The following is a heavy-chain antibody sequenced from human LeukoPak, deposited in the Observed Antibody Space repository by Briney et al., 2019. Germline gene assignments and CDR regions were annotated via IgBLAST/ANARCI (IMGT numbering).Heavy chain of an antibody. Sequence: GGSLRLSCAASGFAFSSCAMNWVRQAPGKGLEWVSVVSGSGANTYYADSVKDRFTISRDNSKDTLFLQMNSLRAKDTAIYYCAKGSYYDASGYYFTSWYFDLWGRGAVVTVSS. CDR3: AKGSYYDASGYYFTSWYFDL. J-gene: IGHJ2*01. D-gene: IGHD3-22*01. CDR1: GFAFSSCA. CDR2: VSGSGANT. V-gene: IGHV3-23*01.